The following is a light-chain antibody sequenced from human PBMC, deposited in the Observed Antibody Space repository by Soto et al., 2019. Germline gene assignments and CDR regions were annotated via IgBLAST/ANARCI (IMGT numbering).Light chain of an antibody. CDR1: QSVSSD. CDR3: QQYNDWPPIT. Sequence: EVVMTQSPATLSLSPGERATLSCRASQSVSSDLAWYQQKPGQAPRLLIYGASTRATDIPARFSGGGSGTEFTLTISSLQSEDFAMYYWQQYNDWPPITFGPGTRVDFK. V-gene: IGKV3-15*01. J-gene: IGKJ3*01. CDR2: GAS.